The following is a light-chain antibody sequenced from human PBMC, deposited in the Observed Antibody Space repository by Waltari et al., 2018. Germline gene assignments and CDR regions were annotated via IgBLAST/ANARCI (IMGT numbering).Light chain of an antibody. V-gene: IGKV4-1*01. Sequence: DIVMTQSPDSLAVSLGERATINCKSSQSVLSSSNNKNYLTWYQQKPGQPPKLLSSWASTREAGVPERFSGSGSGTDFTLTISSLQAEDVAVYYCQQYYSIPITFGQGTRLEIK. J-gene: IGKJ5*01. CDR1: QSVLSSSNNKNY. CDR2: WAS. CDR3: QQYYSIPIT.